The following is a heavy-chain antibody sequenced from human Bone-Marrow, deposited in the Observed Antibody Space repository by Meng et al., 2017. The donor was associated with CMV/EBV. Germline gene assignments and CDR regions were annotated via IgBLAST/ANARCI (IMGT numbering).Heavy chain of an antibody. Sequence: GGSRRLSCVATGFTFSSYGMHWVRQAPGKGLEWVAVIWYDGSNKYYADSVKGRFTISRDNSKNTLYLQMNSLRAEDTAVYDCAKDLWEGWANVGATTHPDYWGQGTLVTVSS. CDR1: GFTFSSYG. V-gene: IGHV3-33*06. CDR3: AKDLWEGWANVGATTHPDY. D-gene: IGHD1-26*01. CDR2: IWYDGSNK. J-gene: IGHJ4*02.